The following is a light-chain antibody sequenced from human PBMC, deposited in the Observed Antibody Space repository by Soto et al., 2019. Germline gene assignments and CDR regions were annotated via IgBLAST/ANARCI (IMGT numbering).Light chain of an antibody. CDR3: CSYAGSYTLSV. J-gene: IGLJ1*01. Sequence: QSVLTQPRSVSGSPGQSVTMSCTGTSSDVGGYNYVSWYQQHPGKAPKLMIYDVSKRPSGVPDRFSGSKSGNTASLTISGLQAEDEADYYCCSYAGSYTLSVFGTGTKVTVL. CDR2: DVS. CDR1: SSDVGGYNY. V-gene: IGLV2-11*01.